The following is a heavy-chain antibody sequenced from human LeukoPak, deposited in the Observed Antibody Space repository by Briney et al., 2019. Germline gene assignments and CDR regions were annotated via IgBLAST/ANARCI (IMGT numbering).Heavy chain of an antibody. V-gene: IGHV3-74*01. CDR3: ARGSHAFDI. CDR1: GLTFSNYW. CDR2: INSDGSST. J-gene: IGHJ3*02. D-gene: IGHD3-10*01. Sequence: GGSLRLSCAASGLTFSNYWMHWVRQAPGKGLVWVSRINSDGSSTNYADSVKGRFTISRDNANSTLSLQMNSLRAEDTAVYYCARGSHAFDIWGQGTMVTVSS.